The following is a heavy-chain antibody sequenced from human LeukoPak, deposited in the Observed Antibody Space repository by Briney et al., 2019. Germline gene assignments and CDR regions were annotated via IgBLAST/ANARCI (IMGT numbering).Heavy chain of an antibody. CDR1: GFTFSSYW. Sequence: GGSLRLSCAASGFTFSSYWMHWVRQAPGKGLVWVSRMLRDETYTDYADSVRGRFTISRDNAKNSLYLQMNSLRAEDTAVYYCARLYSSSSGKAFDIWGQGTMVTVSS. J-gene: IGHJ3*02. V-gene: IGHV3-74*01. D-gene: IGHD6-6*01. CDR2: MLRDETYT. CDR3: ARLYSSSSGKAFDI.